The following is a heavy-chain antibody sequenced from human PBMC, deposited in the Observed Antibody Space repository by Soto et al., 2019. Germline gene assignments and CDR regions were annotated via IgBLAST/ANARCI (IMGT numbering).Heavy chain of an antibody. J-gene: IGHJ4*02. Sequence: GGSLSLSCAASGVTFRSYSMSWVRQAPGKGLEWVSAISGSGGSTYYADSVKGRFTISRDNSKNTLYLQMNSLRAEDTAVYYCAKSTASGSPDYWGQGTLVTVSS. CDR2: ISGSGGST. D-gene: IGHD1-26*01. CDR3: AKSTASGSPDY. CDR1: GVTFRSYS. V-gene: IGHV3-23*01.